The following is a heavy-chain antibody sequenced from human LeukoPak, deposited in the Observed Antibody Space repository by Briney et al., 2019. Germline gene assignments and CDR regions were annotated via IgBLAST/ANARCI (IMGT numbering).Heavy chain of an antibody. D-gene: IGHD2-15*01. V-gene: IGHV1-69*06. Sequence: ASVKVSCKASGATFISYAMSWVRQAPGQGLEWMGGIIPIFGTANYAQKFQGRVTITADKPTSTAYMEGSSLRSEDTAVYYCAGGRPRGYCSGGSCYHNFDYWGQGTLVTVSS. CDR2: IIPIFGTA. CDR3: AGGRPRGYCSGGSCYHNFDY. CDR1: GATFISYA. J-gene: IGHJ4*02.